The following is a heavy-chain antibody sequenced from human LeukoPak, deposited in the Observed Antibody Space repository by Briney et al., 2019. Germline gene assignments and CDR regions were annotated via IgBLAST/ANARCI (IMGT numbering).Heavy chain of an antibody. CDR2: ISSSSSYI. CDR1: GFTLSSYS. V-gene: IGHV3-21*01. Sequence: GGSLRLSSAASGFTLSSYSMNWVRQAPGKGLDWVSSISSSSSYIYYADSVKGRFTISRDNAKNSLYLQMNSLRAEDTAVYYCVRDEGQYGMDVWGQGTTVTVSS. CDR3: VRDEGQYGMDV. J-gene: IGHJ6*02.